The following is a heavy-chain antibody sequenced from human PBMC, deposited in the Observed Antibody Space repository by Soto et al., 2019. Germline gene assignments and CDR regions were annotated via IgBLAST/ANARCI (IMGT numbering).Heavy chain of an antibody. J-gene: IGHJ6*02. CDR3: ATVGGSYYYGMDV. Sequence: ASVKVSCRASGYTFTGYYIHWVRQAPGQGLEWMGWINPNSGGTNYAQKFQGWVTMTRDTSISTAYMELSRLRSDDTAVYYCATVGGSYYYGMDVWGQGTTVTVSS. CDR1: GYTFTGYY. CDR2: INPNSGGT. D-gene: IGHD3-16*01. V-gene: IGHV1-2*04.